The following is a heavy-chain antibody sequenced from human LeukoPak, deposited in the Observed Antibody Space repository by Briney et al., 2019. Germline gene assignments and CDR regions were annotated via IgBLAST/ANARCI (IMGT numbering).Heavy chain of an antibody. CDR3: ARRSPAFDI. D-gene: IGHD2-15*01. Sequence: PSETLSLTCTVSGDSINSYYWSWIRQPPGKGLEWVGFISYSGNTQYNPSLESRVTISVDTSNNQFSLELSSVTAADTAVYYCARRSPAFDIWGQGTMVTVSS. J-gene: IGHJ3*02. CDR2: ISYSGNT. V-gene: IGHV4-59*01. CDR1: GDSINSYY.